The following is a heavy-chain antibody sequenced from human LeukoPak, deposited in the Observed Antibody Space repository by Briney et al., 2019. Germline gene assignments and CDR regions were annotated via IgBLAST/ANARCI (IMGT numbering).Heavy chain of an antibody. V-gene: IGHV1-69*13. CDR2: IIPIFGTA. J-gene: IGHJ5*02. Sequence: SVKVSCKASGYTFTSYDINWVRQATGQGLEWMGGIIPIFGTANYAQKFQGRVTITADESTSTAYMELSSLRSEDTAVYYCARDRVAAADTWGQGTLVTVSS. D-gene: IGHD6-13*01. CDR3: ARDRVAAADT. CDR1: GYTFTSYD.